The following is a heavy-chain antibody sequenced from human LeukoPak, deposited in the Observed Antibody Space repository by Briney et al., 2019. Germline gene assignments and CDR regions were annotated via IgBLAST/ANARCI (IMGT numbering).Heavy chain of an antibody. CDR1: GFTFSDYY. CDR2: ISGSSSFT. D-gene: IGHD3-10*01. CDR3: ARWFGSGSYYGY. V-gene: IGHV3-11*03. Sequence: GGSLRLSCAASGFTFSDYYMSWLRQAPGKGLEWVSYISGSSSFTKYEDSVTGRFTISRDNAKNSLYLQMSSLRAEDTAVYYCARWFGSGSYYGYWGQGTLVTVSS. J-gene: IGHJ4*02.